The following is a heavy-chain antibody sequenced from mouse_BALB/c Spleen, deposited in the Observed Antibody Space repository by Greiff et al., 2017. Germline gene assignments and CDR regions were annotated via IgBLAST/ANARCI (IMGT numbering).Heavy chain of an antibody. Sequence: EVQRVESGAELVKPGASVKLSCTASGFNIKDTYMHWVKQRPEQGLEWIGRIDPANGNTKYDPKFQGKATITADTSSNTAYLQLSSLTSEDTAVYYCAREGIYYGNYVAMDYWGQGTSVTVSS. CDR3: AREGIYYGNYVAMDY. CDR2: IDPANGNT. J-gene: IGHJ4*01. CDR1: GFNIKDTY. V-gene: IGHV14-3*02. D-gene: IGHD2-1*01.